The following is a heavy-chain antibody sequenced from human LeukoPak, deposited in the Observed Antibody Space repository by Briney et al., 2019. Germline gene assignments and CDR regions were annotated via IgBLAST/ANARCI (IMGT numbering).Heavy chain of an antibody. CDR1: GYIFTTYW. D-gene: IGHD1-26*01. Sequence: GESLKISCKGSGYIFTTYWIGWVRQMPGKGLEWMGIIYPGDSDTRYSPSFQGQVTISADKSISTAFLQWSSLEASDTAIYYCARLFTLVGRHGLDVWGQGTTVTVSS. J-gene: IGHJ6*02. CDR3: ARLFTLVGRHGLDV. V-gene: IGHV5-51*01. CDR2: IYPGDSDT.